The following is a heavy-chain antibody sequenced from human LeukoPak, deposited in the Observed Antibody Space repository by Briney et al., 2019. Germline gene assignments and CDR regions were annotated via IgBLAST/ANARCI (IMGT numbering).Heavy chain of an antibody. CDR2: IKQDGSEK. V-gene: IGHV3-7*01. D-gene: IGHD4-17*01. Sequence: GGSLRLSCAASGFTFTTYWMGWVRQAPGKGLEWVASIKQDGSEKYYVDSVKGRFTISRDNAKNSLYLQMNSLRAEDTAVYYCARVPDYGDAFDIWGQGTMVTVSS. CDR3: ARVPDYGDAFDI. J-gene: IGHJ3*02. CDR1: GFTFTTYW.